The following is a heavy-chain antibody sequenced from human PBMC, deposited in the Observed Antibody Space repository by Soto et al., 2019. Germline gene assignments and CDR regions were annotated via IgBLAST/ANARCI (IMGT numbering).Heavy chain of an antibody. CDR1: GYTFNNYG. CDR2: IGADNGHT. D-gene: IGHD6-19*01. V-gene: IGHV1-18*01. CDR3: ARDDRRALAGDNWFDP. Sequence: QVQLVQSGAEVKNPGASVRVSCKTSGYTFNNYGISWVRQAPGQGLEWMGWIGADNGHTNFTQKVQGRVTMTTDTSTSTAYMELRSLRSDDTAVYYCARDDRRALAGDNWFDPWGQGTLVTVSS. J-gene: IGHJ5*02.